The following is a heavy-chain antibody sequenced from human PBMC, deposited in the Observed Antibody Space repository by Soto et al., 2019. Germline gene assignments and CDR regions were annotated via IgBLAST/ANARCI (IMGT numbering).Heavy chain of an antibody. J-gene: IGHJ6*02. D-gene: IGHD6-6*01. Sequence: GGSLRLSCAASGFTFSSYGMHWVRQAPGKGLEWVAVIWYDGSNKYYADSVKGRFTISRDNSKNTLYLQMNSLRAEDTAVYYCARDLGSSPLHVGYGMDVWGQGTTVTVSS. V-gene: IGHV3-33*01. CDR2: IWYDGSNK. CDR3: ARDLGSSPLHVGYGMDV. CDR1: GFTFSSYG.